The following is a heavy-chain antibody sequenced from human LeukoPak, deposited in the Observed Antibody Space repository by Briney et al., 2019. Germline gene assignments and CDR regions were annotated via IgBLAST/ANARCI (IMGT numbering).Heavy chain of an antibody. Sequence: ASVKVSCKASGYTFTSYDINWVRQATGQGLEWMGWMNPNSGNTGYAQKFQGRVTMTRNTSISTAYMELSSLRSEDTAVYYCARYYIMWYHMDVWGKGTTVTVSS. J-gene: IGHJ6*03. CDR1: GYTFTSYD. CDR3: ARYYIMWYHMDV. D-gene: IGHD3-10*01. CDR2: MNPNSGNT. V-gene: IGHV1-8*01.